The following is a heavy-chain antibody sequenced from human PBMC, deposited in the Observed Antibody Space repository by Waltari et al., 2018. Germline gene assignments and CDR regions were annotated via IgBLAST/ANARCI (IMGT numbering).Heavy chain of an antibody. J-gene: IGHJ5*02. V-gene: IGHV4-61*02. CDR1: GGSIRSXTHY. D-gene: IGHD2-15*01. CDR2: IYTRGNX. CDR3: AARSHRXRNWFDP. Sequence: QMQLXESGPGLVKPSQTLSLTXTVSGGSIRSXTHYWTWIRQPAGRGLEWIGHIYTRGNXNYNPSLKXRVTXSIXTSXXXFXLELNSVTXXDTAXYYCAARSHRXRNWFDPXGQGTLVTVXS.